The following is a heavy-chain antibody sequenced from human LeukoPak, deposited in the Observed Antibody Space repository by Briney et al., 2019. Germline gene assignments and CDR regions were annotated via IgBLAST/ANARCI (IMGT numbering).Heavy chain of an antibody. CDR2: IIPIFGTA. J-gene: IGHJ2*01. CDR3: ARGTALPYWYFDL. D-gene: IGHD1-14*01. V-gene: IGHV1-69*06. CDR1: GGTFSSYA. Sequence: SVKVSCKASGGTFSSYAISWVRQAPGQGLEWTGGIIPIFGTANYAQKFQGRVTITADKSTSTAYMELSSLRSEDTAVYYCARGTALPYWYFDLWGRGTLVTVSS.